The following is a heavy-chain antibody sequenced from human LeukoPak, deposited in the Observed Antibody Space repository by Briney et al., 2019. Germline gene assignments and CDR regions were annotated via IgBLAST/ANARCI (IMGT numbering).Heavy chain of an antibody. CDR3: AKDSSQGGDYFDY. D-gene: IGHD3-16*01. Sequence: GGSLRLSCAASGFTFSSNSMNWVRQAPGKGLEWVSAINGSGVITYYTDSVKGCFTISRDNAKNTVYLQMNSVRAEHPAIYYCAKDSSQGGDYFDYWGQGTLVTVSS. J-gene: IGHJ4*02. CDR2: INGSGVIT. CDR1: GFTFSSNS. V-gene: IGHV3-23*01.